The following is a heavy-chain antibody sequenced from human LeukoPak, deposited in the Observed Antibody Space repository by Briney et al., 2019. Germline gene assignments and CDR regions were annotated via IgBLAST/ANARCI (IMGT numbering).Heavy chain of an antibody. CDR3: ATTLAGSYGWYY. Sequence: HRESLQISCKPSGYSFTSYWIGWVRQMPGKGLEWMGLIYAADSDTRYGPSFQSQVTISADKSISTAYLLWSSLEASDTAMYYCATTLAGSYGWYYWGQGTRVSVSS. CDR1: GYSFTSYW. D-gene: IGHD5-18*01. CDR2: IYAADSDT. J-gene: IGHJ4*02. V-gene: IGHV5-51*01.